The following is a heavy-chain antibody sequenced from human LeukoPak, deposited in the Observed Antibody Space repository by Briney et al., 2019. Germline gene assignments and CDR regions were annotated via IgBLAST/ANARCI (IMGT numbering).Heavy chain of an antibody. CDR1: GYTFTGYY. J-gene: IGHJ4*02. Sequence: ASVKVSRKASGYTFTGYYMHWVRQAPGQGLEWMGWINPNSGGTNYAQKFQGRVTMTRDTSISTAYMELSWLRSDDTAVYYCARGRSGSYRELAYWGQGTLVTVSS. D-gene: IGHD1-26*01. CDR2: INPNSGGT. V-gene: IGHV1-2*02. CDR3: ARGRSGSYRELAY.